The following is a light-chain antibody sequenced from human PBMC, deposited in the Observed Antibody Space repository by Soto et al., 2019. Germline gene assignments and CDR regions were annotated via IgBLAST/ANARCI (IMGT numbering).Light chain of an antibody. V-gene: IGLV2-14*01. J-gene: IGLJ3*02. CDR2: EVN. CDR1: SSDVGGYDY. Sequence: QSALTQPPSASGSPGQSVTISCTGTSSDVGGYDYVSWYQQHPGKAPKLIIYEVNNRPSGVSNRFSGSKSGNTASLTISGLQAEDGSAAALSWVFGGGTKLTVL. CDR3: SWV.